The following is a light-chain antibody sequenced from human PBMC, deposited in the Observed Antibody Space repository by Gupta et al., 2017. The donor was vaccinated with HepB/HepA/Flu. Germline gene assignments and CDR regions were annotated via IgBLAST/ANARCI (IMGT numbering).Light chain of an antibody. CDR2: SDN. CDR3: SAWDVRLGAGV. CDR1: GSNIGSKF. Sequence: QSVLTQPPSASGTPGQRVTISCSGSGSNIGSKFVNWYQQLPGTAPKVLIYSDNQRPSGVPDRFSGSKSGTSASRAISGLQSDDEADYYCSAWDVRLGAGVFGGGTKMTVL. V-gene: IGLV1-44*01. J-gene: IGLJ3*02.